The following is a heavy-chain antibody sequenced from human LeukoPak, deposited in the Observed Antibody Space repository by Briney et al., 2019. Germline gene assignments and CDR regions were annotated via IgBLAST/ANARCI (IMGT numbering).Heavy chain of an antibody. J-gene: IGHJ4*02. V-gene: IGHV1-18*01. D-gene: IGHD3-22*01. Sequence: SXXVSCKASGYTFTSYGISSVRHAPGQGLEWMGWISAYNGNTNYAQKLQGRVTMTTNTSTSTAYMELRSLRADDTAVYYCARVSRDDSLDYWGQGTLVTVSS. CDR2: ISAYNGNT. CDR1: GYTFTSYG. CDR3: ARVSRDDSLDY.